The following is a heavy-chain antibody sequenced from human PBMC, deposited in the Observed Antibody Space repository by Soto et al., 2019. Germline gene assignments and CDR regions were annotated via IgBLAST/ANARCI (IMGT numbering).Heavy chain of an antibody. CDR1: GGSVSSDTHY. D-gene: IGHD3-3*01. Sequence: QVQLQESGPRLVKPSETVSLTCTVSGGSVSSDTHYWSWIRLPPGKRLEWIGFIYSSGSTNYNPSLKSRVTMSVDTSKNQFSLKLRSVIVADTAVYHCARAPQRFWSGYSNGYVFDYWGQGALVSVSS. J-gene: IGHJ4*02. CDR3: ARAPQRFWSGYSNGYVFDY. V-gene: IGHV4-61*01. CDR2: IYSSGST.